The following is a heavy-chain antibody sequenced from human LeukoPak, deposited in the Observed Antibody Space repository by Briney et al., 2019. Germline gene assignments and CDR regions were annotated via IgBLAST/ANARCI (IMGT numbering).Heavy chain of an antibody. V-gene: IGHV4-34*01. J-gene: IGHJ6*03. Sequence: SETLSLTXAVYGGSFSGYYWSWIRQPPAKGLEWIGEINHSGSTNYNPSLKSRVTISVDTSKNQFSLKLSSVTAADTAVYYCARGRRISGSDYYYYMDVWGKGTTVTVSS. CDR2: INHSGST. CDR1: GGSFSGYY. D-gene: IGHD3-22*01. CDR3: ARGRRISGSDYYYYMDV.